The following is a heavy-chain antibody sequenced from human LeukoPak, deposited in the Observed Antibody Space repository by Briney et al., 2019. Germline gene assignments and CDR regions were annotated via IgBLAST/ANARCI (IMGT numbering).Heavy chain of an antibody. J-gene: IGHJ6*03. V-gene: IGHV4-61*02. CDR2: IYTSGST. CDR3: AREGDYYYYMDV. CDR1: GGSISSGSYY. Sequence: SETLSLTCTVSGGSISSGSYYWSWIRQPARKGLEWIGRIYTSGSTNYNPSLKSRVTISVDTSKNQFSLKLSSVTAADTAVYYCAREGDYYYYMDVWGKGTTVTVSS.